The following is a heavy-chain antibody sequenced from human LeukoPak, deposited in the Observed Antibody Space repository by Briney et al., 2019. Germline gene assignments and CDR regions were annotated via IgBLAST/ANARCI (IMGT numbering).Heavy chain of an antibody. D-gene: IGHD3-22*01. Sequence: GGSLRLSCAASGFIFDEYGMTWVRQAPGKGLEWVSGINWNGANIGYADSVKGRFTISRDNAKNSLHLQIRSLRVEDTALYHCARVQYDTSGYHNPFDIWGQGTMVTVSS. CDR2: INWNGANI. CDR3: ARVQYDTSGYHNPFDI. J-gene: IGHJ3*02. CDR1: GFIFDEYG. V-gene: IGHV3-20*01.